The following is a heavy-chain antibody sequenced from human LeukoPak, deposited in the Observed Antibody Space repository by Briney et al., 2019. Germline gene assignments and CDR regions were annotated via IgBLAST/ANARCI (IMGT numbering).Heavy chain of an antibody. J-gene: IGHJ4*02. CDR1: GFTFSSYA. Sequence: PGGSLRLSCAASGFTFSSYAMSWVRQAPGKGLEWVSVIYSGGSTYYADSVKGRFTISRDNSKNTLYLQMNSLRAEDTAVYYCARVIAVAADYWGQGTLVTVSP. V-gene: IGHV3-66*01. D-gene: IGHD6-19*01. CDR2: IYSGGST. CDR3: ARVIAVAADY.